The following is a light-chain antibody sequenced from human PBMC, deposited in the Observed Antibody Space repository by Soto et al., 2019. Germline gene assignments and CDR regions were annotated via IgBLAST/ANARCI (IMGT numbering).Light chain of an antibody. J-gene: IGKJ4*01. Sequence: DIQMTQSPSAMSASVGDRVTITCRASRGISHDLAWFQQRPGKVPKRLIYGASTLESGVPSRFSGSGSGTEFTLTISSLQPEDFATYYCLQHNTYPISFGGGTKVAMK. V-gene: IGKV1-17*03. CDR2: GAS. CDR1: RGISHD. CDR3: LQHNTYPIS.